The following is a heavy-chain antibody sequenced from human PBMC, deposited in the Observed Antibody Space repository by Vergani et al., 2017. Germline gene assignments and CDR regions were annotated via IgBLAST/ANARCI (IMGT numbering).Heavy chain of an antibody. CDR2: ISGSGGRT. V-gene: IGHV3-23*01. J-gene: IGHJ4*02. Sequence: EVQLLESGGGLVQPGGSLRLSCAASGFTFSSYAMSWVRQSPGKGLEWVSAISGSGGRTDYADSVKGRLTISRDNSKNTLYLQMNSLRAEDTAVYYCAGPFNGDFLWGSYLYWGQGTLVTVSS. CDR1: GFTFSSYA. CDR3: AGPFNGDFLWGSYLY. D-gene: IGHD3-16*02.